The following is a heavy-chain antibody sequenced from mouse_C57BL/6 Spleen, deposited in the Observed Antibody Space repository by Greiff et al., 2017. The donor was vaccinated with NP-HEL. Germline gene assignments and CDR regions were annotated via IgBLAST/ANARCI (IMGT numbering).Heavy chain of an antibody. D-gene: IGHD1-1*01. J-gene: IGHJ4*01. Sequence: VQLVESGAELVRPGASVTLSCKASGYTFTDYEMHWVKQTPVHGLEWIGAIDPETGGTAYNQKFKGKAILTADKSSSTAYMELRSLTSEDSAVYYCTREAYYYVSSWAMDYWGQGTSVTVSS. CDR3: TREAYYYVSSWAMDY. CDR1: GYTFTDYE. V-gene: IGHV1-15*01. CDR2: IDPETGGT.